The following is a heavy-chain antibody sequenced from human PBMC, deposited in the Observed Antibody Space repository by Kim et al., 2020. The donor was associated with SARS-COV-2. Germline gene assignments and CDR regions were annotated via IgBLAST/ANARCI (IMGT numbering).Heavy chain of an antibody. CDR1: GFSFNKYG. J-gene: IGHJ5*01. CDR3: GRDPGPQWLRDWFDF. Sequence: GGSLRLSCAASGFSFNKYGMHWVRQAPGKGLEWVAAIPYDGSNQYYADSVKGRFTISRDNSKNTLYLQMNSLRGDDTAVYYCGRDPGPQWLRDWFDFWGQGTLVTVSP. CDR2: IPYDGSNQ. D-gene: IGHD6-19*01. V-gene: IGHV3-33*05.